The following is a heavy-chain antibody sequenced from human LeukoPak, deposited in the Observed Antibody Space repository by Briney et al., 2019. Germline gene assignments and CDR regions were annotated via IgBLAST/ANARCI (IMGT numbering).Heavy chain of an antibody. CDR3: ARGGDCSTTSCFFDY. D-gene: IGHD2-2*01. Sequence: GGSLRLSCAASGITFSSYRMNWVRQAPGKGLEWISSISTSRSYIYYADSVKGRFTISRDKAKNSLYLQMNSLTTEDTAVYYCARGGDCSTTSCFFDYWGQGTLVTVSS. V-gene: IGHV3-21*01. J-gene: IGHJ4*02. CDR1: GITFSSYR. CDR2: ISTSRSYI.